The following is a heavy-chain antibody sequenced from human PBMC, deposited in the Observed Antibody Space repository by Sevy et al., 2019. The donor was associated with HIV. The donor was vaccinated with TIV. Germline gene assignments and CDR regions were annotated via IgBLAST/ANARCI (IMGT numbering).Heavy chain of an antibody. Sequence: ASVKVSCKASGYTFTGYYMHWVRQAPGQGLEWMGWINPNSGGTNYAQKFQGRVTMTRDTSISTAYMELSRLRSDDTAVYYCARVPKYGGYGHMDVCGHGTTVTVSS. CDR1: GYTFTGYY. J-gene: IGHJ6*02. V-gene: IGHV1-2*02. CDR2: INPNSGGT. D-gene: IGHD5-12*01. CDR3: ARVPKYGGYGHMDV.